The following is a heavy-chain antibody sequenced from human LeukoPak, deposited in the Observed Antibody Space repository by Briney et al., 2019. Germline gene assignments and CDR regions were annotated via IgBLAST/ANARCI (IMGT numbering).Heavy chain of an antibody. J-gene: IGHJ4*02. CDR3: ARGDYYYDSSGYYYGQFDY. V-gene: IGHV1-69*01. D-gene: IGHD3-22*01. CDR2: IIPIFGTA. CDR1: GGTFSSYA. Sequence: SVKVSCKASGGTFSSYAISWVRQAPGQGLEWMGGIIPIFGTANYAQKFQGRVTITADESTSTAYMELSSLRSEDTAVYYCARGDYYYDSSGYYYGQFDYWGQGTLVTVSS.